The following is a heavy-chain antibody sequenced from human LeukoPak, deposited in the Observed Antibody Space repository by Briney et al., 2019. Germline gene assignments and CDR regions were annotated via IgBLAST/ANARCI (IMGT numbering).Heavy chain of an antibody. CDR3: ARFPY. CDR1: GGSISSGSYY. CDR2: IYTSGST. J-gene: IGHJ4*02. V-gene: IGHV4-61*02. Sequence: PSQTLSLTCTVSGGSISSGSYYWSWIRQPAGKGLEWIGRIYTSGSTNYNPSLKGRVTISVDTSKNQFSLKLSSVTAADTAVYYCARFPYWGQGTLVTVSS.